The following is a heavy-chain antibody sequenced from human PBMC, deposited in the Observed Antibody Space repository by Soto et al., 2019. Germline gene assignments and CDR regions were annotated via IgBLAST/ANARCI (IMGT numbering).Heavy chain of an antibody. CDR2: IYPADSDT. CDR1: GYSFTNSW. Sequence: GESLKISCKGSGYSFTNSWIAWVRQMPGQGLECVGMIYPADSDTRYSPSFQGQVTISADKPITTAYLQWSSLKASDTAMYYCARRRGSNYGMDVWGQGTTLTVSS. D-gene: IGHD2-15*01. J-gene: IGHJ6*02. CDR3: ARRRGSNYGMDV. V-gene: IGHV5-51*01.